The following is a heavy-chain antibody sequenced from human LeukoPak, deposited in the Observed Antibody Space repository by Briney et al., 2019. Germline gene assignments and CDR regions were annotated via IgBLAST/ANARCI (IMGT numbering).Heavy chain of an antibody. CDR1: GSPLRSIP. CDR2: FSGTSTN. CDR3: AKLKQWQPQRYFFEY. V-gene: IGHV3-23*01. D-gene: IGHD6-19*01. Sequence: PGGPWRPPVAPPGSPLRSIPIAGARQAQGRGLGGGSIFSGTSTNSYADAVKGRVTISRDNSKNTLYLQMNSLRAEDTAVYYCAKLKQWQPQRYFFEYWGQGALVTVAS. J-gene: IGHJ4*02.